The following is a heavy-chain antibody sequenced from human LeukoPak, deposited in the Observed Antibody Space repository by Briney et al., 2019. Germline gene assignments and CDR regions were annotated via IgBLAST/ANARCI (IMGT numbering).Heavy chain of an antibody. CDR2: ISYDGSDK. V-gene: IGHV3-30-3*01. J-gene: IGHJ4*02. Sequence: GGSLRLSCAASGFTFSSYAMHWVRQAPGKGLEWVAVISYDGSDKYYADSVKGRFTISRDNSKNTLYLQMISLRAEDTGVYYCARDQQYCSSTSCYPAYYFDYWGQGTLVTVSS. CDR3: ARDQQYCSSTSCYPAYYFDY. CDR1: GFTFSSYA. D-gene: IGHD2-2*01.